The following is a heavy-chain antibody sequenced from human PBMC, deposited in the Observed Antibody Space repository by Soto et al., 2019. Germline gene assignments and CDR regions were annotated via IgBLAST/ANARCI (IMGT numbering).Heavy chain of an antibody. CDR2: IIPILGIA. D-gene: IGHD6-13*01. V-gene: IGHV1-69*02. CDR1: GGTFSSYT. CDR3: ARGPVLGQLGTEYFQH. J-gene: IGHJ1*01. Sequence: QVQLVQSGAEVKKPGSSVKVSCKASGGTFSSYTISWVRQAPGQGLEWMGRIIPILGIANYAQKFQGRVTITADKSTSTAYMELSSLRSEDTAVYYCARGPVLGQLGTEYFQHWGQGTLVTVSS.